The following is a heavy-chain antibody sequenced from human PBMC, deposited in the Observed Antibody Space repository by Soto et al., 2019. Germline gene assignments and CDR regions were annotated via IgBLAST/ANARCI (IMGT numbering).Heavy chain of an antibody. CDR1: GFTFSSYS. V-gene: IGHV3-21*01. Sequence: SLRLSCAASGFTFSSYSMNWVRRAPGKGLEWVSSISSSSSYIYYADSVKGRFTISRDNAKNSLYLQMNSLRAEDTAVYYCARGAGGYTIFGVVIMFWGQGTLVTVSS. CDR2: ISSSSSYI. CDR3: ARGAGGYTIFGVVIMF. D-gene: IGHD3-3*01. J-gene: IGHJ4*02.